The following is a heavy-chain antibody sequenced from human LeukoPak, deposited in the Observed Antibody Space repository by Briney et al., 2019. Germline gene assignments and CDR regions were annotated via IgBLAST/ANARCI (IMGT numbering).Heavy chain of an antibody. CDR1: GYSFTSYW. CDR2: IYPGDSDT. J-gene: IGHJ4*02. CDR3: ARRQYYGSGSYYKWYYFDY. D-gene: IGHD3-10*01. Sequence: GESLKISCKGSGYSFTSYWIGWVRQMPGKGLEWMGIIYPGDSDTRYSPSFQGQVTISADKSISTAYLQWSSLRASDTAMYYCARRQYYGSGSYYKWYYFDYWGQGTLVTVSS. V-gene: IGHV5-51*01.